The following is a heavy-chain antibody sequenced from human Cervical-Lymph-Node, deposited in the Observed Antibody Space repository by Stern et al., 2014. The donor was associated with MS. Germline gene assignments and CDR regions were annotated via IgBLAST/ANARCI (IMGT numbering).Heavy chain of an antibody. CDR3: ASGTGSKRPTGNY. Sequence: VQLEESGAEVKKPGASVKVSCKASGYTFTSHYMHWVRQAPGQGLEWVGIINPSGDSASYAQKFHGRVTMSRDTSTSTVYMELSSLRSEDTAVYYCASGTGSKRPTGNYWGQGTLVTVSS. D-gene: IGHD3/OR15-3a*01. J-gene: IGHJ4*02. V-gene: IGHV1-46*01. CDR2: INPSGDSA. CDR1: GYTFTSHY.